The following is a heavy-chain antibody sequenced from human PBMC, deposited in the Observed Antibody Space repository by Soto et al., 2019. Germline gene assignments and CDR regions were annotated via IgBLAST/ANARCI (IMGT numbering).Heavy chain of an antibody. CDR2: INHTGGT. J-gene: IGHJ5*02. D-gene: IGHD3-3*01. Sequence: QVHLQQWGAGLLKPSETLSLTCAVYGGSVNGYYWNWIRQPPGKGLEWIGEINHTGGTHYNPSLKSRVPMSVGTSKNQFSLRLSSVTAADTAIYYCATRITVFGLLIPPFDPWGQGTQVTVSS. CDR1: GGSVNGYY. CDR3: ATRITVFGLLIPPFDP. V-gene: IGHV4-34*02.